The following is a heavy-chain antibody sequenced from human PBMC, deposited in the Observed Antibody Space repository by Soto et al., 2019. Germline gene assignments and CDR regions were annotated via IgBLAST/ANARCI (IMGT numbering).Heavy chain of an antibody. D-gene: IGHD3-10*01. CDR1: GYTFSSYG. CDR3: ARDWEPYGSGTYPFDY. CDR2: ISAYSGNT. J-gene: IGHJ4*02. Sequence: ASVKVSCKASGYTFSSYGFTCVRQAPGQGLEWMGWISAYSGNTNYAQKLQGRVTMTTDTSTSTVYMELRSLRSDDTAVYYCARDWEPYGSGTYPFDYWGQGTLVTVSS. V-gene: IGHV1-18*01.